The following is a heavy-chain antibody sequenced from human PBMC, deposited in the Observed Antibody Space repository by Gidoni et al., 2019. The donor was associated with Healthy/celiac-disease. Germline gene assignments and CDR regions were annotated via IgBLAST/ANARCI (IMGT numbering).Heavy chain of an antibody. CDR1: GVSISSYY. CDR3: ARVSGFYDSSGYHNWFDP. J-gene: IGHJ5*02. CDR2: IYYSGST. Sequence: QVQLPESGPGLVKPSEPLSLTCTVSGVSISSYYCSLIRQPPGKGLEWIVYIYYSGSTNYNPSLKSRVTISVETSKNQFSLKLSSVTAADTAVYYCARVSGFYDSSGYHNWFDPWGQGTLVTVSS. V-gene: IGHV4-59*01. D-gene: IGHD3-22*01.